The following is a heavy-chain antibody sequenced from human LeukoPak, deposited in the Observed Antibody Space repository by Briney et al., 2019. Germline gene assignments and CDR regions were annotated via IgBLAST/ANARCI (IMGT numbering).Heavy chain of an antibody. CDR3: ARQPRDGHNPRPYYFDY. D-gene: IGHD5-24*01. CDR1: GGSISSSTYY. Sequence: PSETLSLTCTVSGGSISSSTYYWGWIRQPPGKGLDWIGSMYYTGNTYYNPSLKSRVTISVDTSKNQFSLKLTSVTAADTAVYYCARQPRDGHNPRPYYFDYWGQETLVSVSS. CDR2: MYYTGNT. J-gene: IGHJ4*02. V-gene: IGHV4-39*01.